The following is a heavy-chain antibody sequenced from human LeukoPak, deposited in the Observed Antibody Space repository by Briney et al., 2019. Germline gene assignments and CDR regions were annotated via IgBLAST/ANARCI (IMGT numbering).Heavy chain of an antibody. J-gene: IGHJ4*02. CDR3: ARAFLVRDYFDY. V-gene: IGHV1-2*02. CDR2: INPNSGVT. Sequence: ASVKVSCKASGYTFTGYYMHWVRQAPGQGLEWMGWINPNSGVTNSAQKFQGRVNMTRDTSISTGYMELSRLRSDDTAVYYCARAFLVRDYFDYWGQGTLVTVSS. CDR1: GYTFTGYY. D-gene: IGHD3-3*01.